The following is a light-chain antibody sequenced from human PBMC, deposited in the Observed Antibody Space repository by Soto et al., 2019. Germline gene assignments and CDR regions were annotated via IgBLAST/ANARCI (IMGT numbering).Light chain of an antibody. CDR1: QSISTW. Sequence: DIQMTQSPSSLSASVGDRVTITCRASQSISTWLAWYQQKPGKAPKSLIYATSNLQSGVPSRFSGSGFGTEFTLTISSLQPEDFATYYCQQYNTYPITFGQRTRLEIK. CDR2: ATS. V-gene: IGKV1D-16*01. CDR3: QQYNTYPIT. J-gene: IGKJ5*01.